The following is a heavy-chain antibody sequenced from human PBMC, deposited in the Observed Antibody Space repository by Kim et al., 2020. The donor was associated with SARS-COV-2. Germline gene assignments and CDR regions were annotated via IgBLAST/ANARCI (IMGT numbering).Heavy chain of an antibody. CDR2: IYYSGST. D-gene: IGHD3-16*01. J-gene: IGHJ6*02. CDR3: ARHIKGVGQRGKGYGMDV. CDR1: GGSISSSSYY. Sequence: SETLSLTCTVSGGSISSSSYYWGWIRQPPGKGLEWIGSIYYSGSTYYNPSLKSRVTIYVDTSKNQFSLKLSSVTAADTAVYYCARHIKGVGQRGKGYGMDVWGQGTTVTVSS. V-gene: IGHV4-39*01.